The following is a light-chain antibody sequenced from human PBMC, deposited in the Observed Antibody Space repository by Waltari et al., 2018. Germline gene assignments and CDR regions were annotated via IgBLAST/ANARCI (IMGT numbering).Light chain of an antibody. J-gene: IGKJ4*01. CDR1: QSVNWY. CDR2: DTS. CDR3: QQRRNWPLT. V-gene: IGKV3-11*01. Sequence: EIVLTQSPATLSLSPGERATLSRRASQSVNWYLAWYQQRPGQAPRLLIYDTSNRATGIPARFSGSGSETDFTLTISSLEPEDSAVYYCQQRRNWPLTFGGGTKVEIK.